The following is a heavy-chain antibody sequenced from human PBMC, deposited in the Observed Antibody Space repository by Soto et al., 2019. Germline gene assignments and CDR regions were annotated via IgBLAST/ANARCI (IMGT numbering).Heavy chain of an antibody. D-gene: IGHD6-13*01. CDR3: AADLYSSSWYEGYYYGMDV. CDR2: MSHSGGT. CDR1: GGFVSSGSYY. V-gene: IGHV4-61*01. J-gene: IGHJ6*02. Sequence: SETLSLTCAVYGGFVSSGSYYWSWIRQPPGKGLEWIGEMSHSGGTHFNPSLKSRVTISVDTSKNQFSLKLSSVTAADTAVYYCAADLYSSSWYEGYYYGMDVWGQGTTVTVSS.